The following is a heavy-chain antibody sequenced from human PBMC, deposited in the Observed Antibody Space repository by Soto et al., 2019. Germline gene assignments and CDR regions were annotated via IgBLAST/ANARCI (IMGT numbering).Heavy chain of an antibody. CDR2: IKQDGSEK. Sequence: VGSLRLSCAVSGFPFSTYWMTWVRQAPGKGLEWVANIKQDGSEKYYVDSGRGRFTISRDNAKNSLYLQMNNLRAEDTAVYYCASFCCSTTGGPHYYYTGSAVLGKGTTVPGS. CDR1: GFPFSTYW. J-gene: IGHJ6*04. CDR3: ASFCCSTTGGPHYYYTGSAV. D-gene: IGHD2-2*01. V-gene: IGHV3-7*03.